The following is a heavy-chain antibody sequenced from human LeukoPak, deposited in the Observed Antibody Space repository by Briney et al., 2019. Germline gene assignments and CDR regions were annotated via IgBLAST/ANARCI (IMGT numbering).Heavy chain of an antibody. Sequence: ASVKVSCRASGYTFTSYGISWVRQAPGQRLEWMGWINVGNGDTKYSQKFQGRVTITRDTSASTVYMELSGLRSEDTAVYYCARSIAATDNTYWGQGTLVTVSS. CDR3: ARSIAATDNTY. CDR2: INVGNGDT. V-gene: IGHV1-3*01. D-gene: IGHD6-13*01. J-gene: IGHJ4*02. CDR1: GYTFTSYG.